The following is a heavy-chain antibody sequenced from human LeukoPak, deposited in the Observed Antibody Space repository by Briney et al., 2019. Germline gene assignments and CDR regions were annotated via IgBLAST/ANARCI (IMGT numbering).Heavy chain of an antibody. V-gene: IGHV4-59*11. CDR3: ARDDSSGYIDY. CDR1: VGSISSHY. D-gene: IGHD3-22*01. Sequence: SESLSLTCTVSVGSISSHYWSCIRQPPGKGLEWIGYIYASGSTSYNPYAKSRVTISVDTSKNQFSLKLSSVTAADTAVYYCARDDSSGYIDYWGQGTLVTVSS. CDR2: IYASGST. J-gene: IGHJ4*02.